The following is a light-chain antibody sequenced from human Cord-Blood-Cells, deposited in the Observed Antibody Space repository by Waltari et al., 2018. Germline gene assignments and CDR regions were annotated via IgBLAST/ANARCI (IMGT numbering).Light chain of an antibody. Sequence: QSVLTQPPSASGTPGQRVTIPASGSSSNIGSNTVTWYQQLPGTAPKLLIYSNNQRPSGVPDRFSGSKSGTSASLAISVLQSEDEADYYCAAWDDSLNGYVFGTGTKVTVL. V-gene: IGLV1-44*01. J-gene: IGLJ1*01. CDR2: SNN. CDR1: SSNIGSNT. CDR3: AAWDDSLNGYV.